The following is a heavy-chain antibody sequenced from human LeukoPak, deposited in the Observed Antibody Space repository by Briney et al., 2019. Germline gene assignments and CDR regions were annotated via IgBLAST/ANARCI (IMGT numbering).Heavy chain of an antibody. CDR2: ISAYNGNT. Sequence: ASVKVSCKASGYTFTSYGISWVRQAPGQGLEWMGWISAYNGNTNYAQKLQGRVTMTTDTSTSTAYMELRSLRSGDTAVYYCAREAAAAGSRIFDYWGQGTLVTVSS. J-gene: IGHJ4*02. V-gene: IGHV1-18*01. CDR1: GYTFTSYG. D-gene: IGHD6-13*01. CDR3: AREAAAAGSRIFDY.